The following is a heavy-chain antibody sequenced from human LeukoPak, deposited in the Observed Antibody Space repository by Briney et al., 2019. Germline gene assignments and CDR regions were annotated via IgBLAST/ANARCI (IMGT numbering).Heavy chain of an antibody. J-gene: IGHJ4*02. V-gene: IGHV4-30-4*08. CDR2: IYCSGST. Sequence: SQTLSLTCTVSGDSISSGDYYWSWIRQPPGKGREWIGYIYCSGSTYYNPSLKSRVTISVDTSKNQFSLKLSSVTAADTAVYYCARDRNGGNFDYWGQGTLVTVSS. CDR1: GDSISSGDYY. CDR3: ARDRNGGNFDY. D-gene: IGHD3-16*01.